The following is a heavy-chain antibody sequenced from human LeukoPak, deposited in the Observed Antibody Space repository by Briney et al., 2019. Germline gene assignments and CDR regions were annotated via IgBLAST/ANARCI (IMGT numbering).Heavy chain of an antibody. CDR1: GFTFSGYA. CDR2: ISGSGGST. J-gene: IGHJ4*02. CDR3: ASRLLEWSNFDY. D-gene: IGHD3-3*01. Sequence: PGGSLRLSCAASGFTFSGYAMSWVRQAPGKGLEWVSAISGSGGSTYYADSVKGRFTISRDNSKNTLYLQMNSLRAEDTAVYYCASRLLEWSNFDYWGQGTLVTVSS. V-gene: IGHV3-23*01.